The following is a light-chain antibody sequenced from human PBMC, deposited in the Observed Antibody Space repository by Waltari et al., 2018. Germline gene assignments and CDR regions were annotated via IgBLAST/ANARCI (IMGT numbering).Light chain of an antibody. CDR1: SLRSYY. V-gene: IGLV3-19*01. CDR3: NSRDSSGNLYV. J-gene: IGLJ1*01. Sequence: SSELTQDPAVSVALGQTVRITCQGDSLRSYYASWYQQKPGQAPVLVIYGKNNRPSGIPYRFPGSSSGNTASLTITGAQAEDEADYYCNSRDSSGNLYVFGTGTKVTVL. CDR2: GKN.